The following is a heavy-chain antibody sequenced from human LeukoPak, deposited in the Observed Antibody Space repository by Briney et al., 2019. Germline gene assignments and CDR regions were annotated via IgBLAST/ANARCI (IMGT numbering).Heavy chain of an antibody. CDR1: GFTFRNAG. D-gene: IGHD4-17*01. J-gene: IGHJ4*02. CDR3: ARDRGDYNHNFDY. Sequence: TGRSLRLSCAVSGFTFRNAGMHWVRQAPGKGLEWVAVIWYDGSQKYYADSVKGRFTISRDNSKNMLYLHMNSLRAEDTAVYFCARDRGDYNHNFDYWGQGTLVTVSS. CDR2: IWYDGSQK. V-gene: IGHV3-33*01.